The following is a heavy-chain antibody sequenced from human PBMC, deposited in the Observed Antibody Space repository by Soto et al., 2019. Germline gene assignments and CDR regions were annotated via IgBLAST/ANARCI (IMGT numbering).Heavy chain of an antibody. Sequence: SETLSLTCTVSGGSISSYYWSWIRQPPGKGLEWIGYIYYSGSTNYNPSLKSRVTISVDTSKNQFSLKLSSVTAADTAVYYCARAIGGPLFDEAAAVAWFDPWGQGTLVTVSS. D-gene: IGHD6-13*01. J-gene: IGHJ5*02. V-gene: IGHV4-59*01. CDR3: ARAIGGPLFDEAAAVAWFDP. CDR1: GGSISSYY. CDR2: IYYSGST.